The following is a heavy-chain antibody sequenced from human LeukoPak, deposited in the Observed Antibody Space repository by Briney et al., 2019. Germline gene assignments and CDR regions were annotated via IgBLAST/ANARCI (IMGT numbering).Heavy chain of an antibody. D-gene: IGHD6-19*01. V-gene: IGHV3-9*01. CDR3: AKGSLGSSGWYFDY. Sequence: GGSLRLSCAASGFTFDDYAMHWVRQAPGKGLEWVSGISWNSGSIGYADSVKGRFTISRDNAKNSLYLQMNSLRAEDTALYYRAKGSLGSSGWYFDYWGQGTLVTVSS. CDR2: ISWNSGSI. CDR1: GFTFDDYA. J-gene: IGHJ4*02.